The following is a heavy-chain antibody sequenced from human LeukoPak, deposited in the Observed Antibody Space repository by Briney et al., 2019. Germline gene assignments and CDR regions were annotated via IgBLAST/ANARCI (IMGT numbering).Heavy chain of an antibody. Sequence: PGGSLRLSCAASGFTFSSYSMNWVRQAPGKGLEWVSSISSSSSYIYYADSVKGRFTISRDNAKNSLYLQMNSLRAEDTAVYYCARDRIAADSRSHDAFDIWGQGTMVTVSS. D-gene: IGHD6-13*01. J-gene: IGHJ3*02. CDR2: ISSSSSYI. CDR3: ARDRIAADSRSHDAFDI. CDR1: GFTFSSYS. V-gene: IGHV3-21*01.